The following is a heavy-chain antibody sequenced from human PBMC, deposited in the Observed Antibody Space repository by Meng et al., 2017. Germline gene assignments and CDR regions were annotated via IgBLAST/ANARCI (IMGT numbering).Heavy chain of an antibody. J-gene: IGHJ4*02. CDR1: GFSLSTGGVG. CDR3: AHRSSAWAFDS. V-gene: IGHV2-5*02. Sequence: QITVKESGPTLVKPTQTLTLTRTFYGFSLSTGGVGVGWIRQPPGKALEWLALIYWDDDTRYSPSLKSRLSITKDTSKNQVFLTMTNMDPVDTATYYCAHRSSAWAFDSWGQGTLVTVSS. CDR2: IYWDDDT. D-gene: IGHD7-27*01.